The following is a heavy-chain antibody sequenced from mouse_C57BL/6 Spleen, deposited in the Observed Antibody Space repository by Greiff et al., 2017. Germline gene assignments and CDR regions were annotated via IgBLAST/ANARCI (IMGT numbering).Heavy chain of an antibody. J-gene: IGHJ3*01. CDR3: ARSDYLAWFAY. CDR1: GYAFSSYW. D-gene: IGHD2-4*01. Sequence: VKLQQSGAELVKPGASVKISCKASGYAFSSYWMNWVKQRPGKGLEWIGQIYPGDGDTNYNGKFKGKATLTADKSSSTAYMQLSSLTSEDSAVYFCARSDYLAWFAYWGQGTLVTVSA. CDR2: IYPGDGDT. V-gene: IGHV1-80*01.